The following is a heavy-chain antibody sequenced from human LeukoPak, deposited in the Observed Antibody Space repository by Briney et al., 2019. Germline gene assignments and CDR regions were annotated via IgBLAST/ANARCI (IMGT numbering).Heavy chain of an antibody. CDR2: IMPLFGTA. J-gene: IGHJ5*02. V-gene: IGHV1-69*05. CDR1: GGTFNNSA. Sequence: ASVKVSXKTSGGTFNNSAISWVRQAPGQGLEWLRGIMPLFGTAGYAQKFQGRVTITKDESTRTVYLELTSLTSDDTAVYYCARDVHGDYGSGWFDPWGQGTLVSVSS. CDR3: ARDVHGDYGSGWFDP. D-gene: IGHD4-17*01.